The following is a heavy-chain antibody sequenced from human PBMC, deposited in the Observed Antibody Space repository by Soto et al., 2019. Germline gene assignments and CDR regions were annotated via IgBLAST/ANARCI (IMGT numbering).Heavy chain of an antibody. CDR2: VYYTGST. D-gene: IGHD3-22*01. J-gene: IGHJ4*02. V-gene: IGHV4-39*01. Sequence: SEPMSLTCTVSGVSIRGTTFYWGWIRQPPGKGLECLGRVYYTGSTYYNPSLKSRITISVDTSKNQFSLRLSSVTAADTAVYYCATSSGYYNFDYWGLGTLVTVSS. CDR3: ATSSGYYNFDY. CDR1: GVSIRGTTFY.